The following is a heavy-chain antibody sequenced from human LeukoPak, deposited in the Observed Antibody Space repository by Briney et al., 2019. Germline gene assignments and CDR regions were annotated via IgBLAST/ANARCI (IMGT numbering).Heavy chain of an antibody. J-gene: IGHJ1*01. Sequence: ASVKVSYKASGYTFTGYYMHWVRQAPGQGLEWMGWISPNSSDTNYAQKFQGRVTMTRDTSISTAYMELSSLRSDDTAVYYCASTLQTIAMAGGLVEFFQNWGQGTLVTVSS. CDR2: ISPNSSDT. CDR3: ASTLQTIAMAGGLVEFFQN. CDR1: GYTFTGYY. D-gene: IGHD6-19*01. V-gene: IGHV1-2*02.